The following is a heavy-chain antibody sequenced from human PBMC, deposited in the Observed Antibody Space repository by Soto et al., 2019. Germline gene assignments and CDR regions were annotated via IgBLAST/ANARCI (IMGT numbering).Heavy chain of an antibody. CDR2: IYYSGST. V-gene: IGHV4-31*03. CDR3: ARGCLGYCSSTSCYTADFWFDP. Sequence: SETLSLTCTVSGGSISSGGYYWSWIRQHPGKGLEWIGYIYYSGSTYYNPSLKSRVTISVDTSKNQFSLKLSSVTAADTAVYYCARGCLGYCSSTSCYTADFWFDPWGQGTLVTV. CDR1: GGSISSGGYY. D-gene: IGHD2-2*02. J-gene: IGHJ5*02.